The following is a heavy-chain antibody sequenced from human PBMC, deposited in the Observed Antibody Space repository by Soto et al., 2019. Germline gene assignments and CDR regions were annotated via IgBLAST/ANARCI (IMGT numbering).Heavy chain of an antibody. CDR3: ARENDPYGFDL. CDR1: GYSFDSYA. Sequence: VQLVQSGATQETPGASVQVSCEAFGYSFDSYAYSWVRQAPGQGLEWMGRIGSGDTKYAQKLQGRVTMTTDTSTNTAYMELRSLRSDDTALYYCARENDPYGFDLWGQGTMVTVSS. CDR2: IGSGDT. V-gene: IGHV1-18*01. J-gene: IGHJ3*01.